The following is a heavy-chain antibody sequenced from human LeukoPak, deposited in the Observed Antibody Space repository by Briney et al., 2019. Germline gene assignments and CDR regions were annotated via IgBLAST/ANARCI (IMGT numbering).Heavy chain of an antibody. CDR2: IYYSGIT. V-gene: IGHV4-39*01. CDR3: ARRVYATLQYF. J-gene: IGHJ4*02. Sequence: PSETLSLTCTVSGGSISNSNSFWAWIRQPPGKGLEWIGTIYYSGITHYSPSLKSRVTISVDTSKNQFSLKLSSVTAADTALYYCARRVYATLQYFWGQGTLVTVSS. D-gene: IGHD5/OR15-5a*01. CDR1: GGSISNSNSF.